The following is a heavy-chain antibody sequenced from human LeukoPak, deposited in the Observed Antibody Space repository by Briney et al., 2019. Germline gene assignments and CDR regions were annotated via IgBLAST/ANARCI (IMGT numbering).Heavy chain of an antibody. D-gene: IGHD3-10*01. Sequence: ASVQVFCKASGYTFTGYHMHWVRQAPGQGLEWMGCINPNSGDTNYAQRFQGRVTMTRDTSITTAYMELSSLRSDDTAVYYCARELYGSGTYGFDYWGQGTLVTVSS. J-gene: IGHJ4*02. V-gene: IGHV1-2*02. CDR3: ARELYGSGTYGFDY. CDR1: GYTFTGYH. CDR2: INPNSGDT.